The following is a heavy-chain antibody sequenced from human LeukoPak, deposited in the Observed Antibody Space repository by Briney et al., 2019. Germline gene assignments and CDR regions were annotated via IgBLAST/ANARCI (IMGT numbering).Heavy chain of an antibody. CDR3: ARGSLGDGSLLIDY. V-gene: IGHV3-74*01. Sequence: GGSLRLSCAASGFTFNRYWVHWVRQAPGKGLVWVSRIKSDGSNITYADSVKGRFTISRDNAKNTVYVQMNSLRAEDTAVYYCARGSLGDGSLLIDYWGQGTLVTVSS. CDR1: GFTFNRYW. CDR2: IKSDGSNI. D-gene: IGHD3-10*01. J-gene: IGHJ4*02.